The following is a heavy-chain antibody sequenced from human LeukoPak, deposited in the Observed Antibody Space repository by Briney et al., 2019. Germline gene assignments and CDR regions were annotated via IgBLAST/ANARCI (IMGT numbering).Heavy chain of an antibody. Sequence: SVKVSCKASGFTFTSSAMQWVRQARGQRLEWIGWIVVGSGNTNYAQKFQERVTITRDMSTSTAYMELNSLRAEDTAVYYCAKIRESIWQACFDYWGQGTLVTISS. D-gene: IGHD6-6*01. CDR1: GFTFTSSA. CDR2: IVVGSGNT. V-gene: IGHV1-58*02. CDR3: AKIRESIWQACFDY. J-gene: IGHJ4*02.